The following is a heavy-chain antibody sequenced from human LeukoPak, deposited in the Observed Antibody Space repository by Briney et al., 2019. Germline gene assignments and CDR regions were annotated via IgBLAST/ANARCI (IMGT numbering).Heavy chain of an antibody. CDR1: GCPFSSYY. CDR2: IYYSGSNSGST. J-gene: IGHJ4*02. CDR3: ARHPSYCCGYYFDF. D-gene: IGHD5-18*01. Sequence: ETLTLTCTVSGCPFSSYYWSWIRQPPGKGLEWLGCIYYSGSNSGSTNYNPALGSRLSISVDTSKNQFALKLSSVTAADTAVYYCARHPSYCCGYYFDFWGQGTLVTVSS. V-gene: IGHV4-59*08.